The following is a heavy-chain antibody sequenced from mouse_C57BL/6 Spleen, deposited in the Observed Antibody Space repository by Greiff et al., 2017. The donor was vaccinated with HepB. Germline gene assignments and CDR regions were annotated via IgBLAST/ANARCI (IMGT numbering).Heavy chain of an antibody. Sequence: VQLKESGGGLVKPGGSLKLSCAASGFTFSDYGMHWVRQAPEKGLEWVAYISSGSSTIYYADTVKGRFTISRDNAKNTLFLQMTSLRSEDTAMYYCARSGSSFYFDYWGQGTTLTVSS. CDR2: ISSGSSTI. CDR1: GFTFSDYG. CDR3: ARSGSSFYFDY. V-gene: IGHV5-17*01. J-gene: IGHJ2*01. D-gene: IGHD1-1*01.